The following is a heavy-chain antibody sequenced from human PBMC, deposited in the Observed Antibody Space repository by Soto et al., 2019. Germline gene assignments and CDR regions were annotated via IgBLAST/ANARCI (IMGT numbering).Heavy chain of an antibody. V-gene: IGHV4-31*03. CDR3: ARGLSVTLFDN. CDR2: VYYSGST. D-gene: IGHD4-17*01. J-gene: IGHJ4*02. Sequence: QVQLQESGPGLVKPSQTLSLTCTVSGGSISTGGYYWTWIRQHPGKGLEWIGYVYYSGSTYYNPSLKSRITISVDTSKNQFSLKLSSVTAADTAVYYCARGLSVTLFDNWGQGTLVTVSS. CDR1: GGSISTGGYY.